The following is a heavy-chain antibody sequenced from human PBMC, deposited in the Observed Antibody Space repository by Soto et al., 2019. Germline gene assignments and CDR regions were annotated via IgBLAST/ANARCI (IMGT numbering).Heavy chain of an antibody. Sequence: PGGSLRLSCAASGFTFSSYGMHWVRQAPGKGLEWVAVISYDGSNKYYADSVKGRFTISRDNSKNTLYLQMNSLRAEDTAVYYCAKDQDRLTSYYGMDVWGQGTTVTVSS. D-gene: IGHD2-15*01. V-gene: IGHV3-30*18. CDR1: GFTFSSYG. J-gene: IGHJ6*02. CDR2: ISYDGSNK. CDR3: AKDQDRLTSYYGMDV.